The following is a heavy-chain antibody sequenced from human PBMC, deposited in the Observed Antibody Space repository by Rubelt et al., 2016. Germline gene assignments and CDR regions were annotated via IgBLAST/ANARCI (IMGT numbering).Heavy chain of an antibody. D-gene: IGHD5-24*01. J-gene: IGHJ3*02. Sequence: QVQLVQSGAEVKKPGASVKVSCKASGYTFTSYGISWVRQAPGQGLEWMGCISAYNGNTNYAQKLQGRVTMTTGTSTSTAYMERRSLRSDDTAVYYCARRDGYNWDDAFDIWGQGTMVTVSS. CDR3: ARRDGYNWDDAFDI. V-gene: IGHV1-18*01. CDR2: ISAYNGNT. CDR1: GYTFTSYG.